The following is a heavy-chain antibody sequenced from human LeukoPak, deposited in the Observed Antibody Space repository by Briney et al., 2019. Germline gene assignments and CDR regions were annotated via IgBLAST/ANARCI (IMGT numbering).Heavy chain of an antibody. V-gene: IGHV3-38-3*01. CDR1: GFTVSSNE. D-gene: IGHD3-10*02. CDR3: AELGITMIGGV. J-gene: IGHJ6*04. Sequence: KPGGSLRLSCAASGFTVSSNEMSWVRQAPGKGLEWVSSISGGSTYYADSVKGRFTISRDNSKNTLYLQMNSLRAEDTAVYYCAELGITMIGGVWGKGTTVTISS. CDR2: ISGGST.